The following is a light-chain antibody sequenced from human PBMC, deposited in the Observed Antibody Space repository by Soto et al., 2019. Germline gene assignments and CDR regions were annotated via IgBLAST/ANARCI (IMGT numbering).Light chain of an antibody. V-gene: IGKV1-33*01. J-gene: IGKJ4*01. CDR1: QDISNY. CDR2: DAS. Sequence: DIQMTQSPSSLSASVGDRVTLPCQASQDISNYLNWYQQKPGKAPKLLIYDASNLETGVPSRFSGSGSGTDFTFTISSLQPEDIETYYCQQYDNLALTFGGGTKVDIK. CDR3: QQYDNLALT.